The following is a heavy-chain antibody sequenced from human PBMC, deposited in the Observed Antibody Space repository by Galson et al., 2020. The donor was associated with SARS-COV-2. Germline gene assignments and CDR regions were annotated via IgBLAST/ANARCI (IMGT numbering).Heavy chain of an antibody. CDR2: IFWDNDK. D-gene: IGHD1-20*01. V-gene: IGHV2-5*02. CDR3: AHSSGWAVTGHNWLDP. J-gene: IGHJ5*02. CDR1: GFSLNTSGVG. Sequence: KMSGPTLVKPTQTLTLTCSFSGFSLNTSGVGVGWIRQPPGKALEWVALIFWDNDKWYSPSLKSRLNINNGSSKNQVVLTMTNMDPADTATYYCAHSSGWAVTGHNWLDPWGQGTLVTVSS.